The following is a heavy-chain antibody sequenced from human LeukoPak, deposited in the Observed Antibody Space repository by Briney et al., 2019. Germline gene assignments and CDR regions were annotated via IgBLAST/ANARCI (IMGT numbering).Heavy chain of an antibody. CDR1: GDSIRNSY. V-gene: IGHV4-59*08. D-gene: IGHD6-19*01. CDR2: IYYSGNT. CDR3: ARSWAVAGYVDY. J-gene: IGHJ4*02. Sequence: SETLPLTCTVSGDSIRNSYWNWIRQPPGKGLEWIGCIYYSGNTIYNPSLKSRVTMSVDTSKSQFSLKLSSVTAADTAVYYCARSWAVAGYVDYWGQGTLVTVSS.